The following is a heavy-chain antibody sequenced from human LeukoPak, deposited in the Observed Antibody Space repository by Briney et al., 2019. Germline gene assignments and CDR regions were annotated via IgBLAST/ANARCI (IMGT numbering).Heavy chain of an antibody. CDR2: LNSSGGST. Sequence: GASVKVSCKTSGYIFTDYYIHWVRQAPGQGPEWMGILNSSGGSTTYAQKFQGRITMTRDASTSTVYMELRSLRSEDTAVYYCARDRWELPYYFDYWGQGTLVTVSS. CDR1: GYIFTDYY. D-gene: IGHD1-26*01. CDR3: ARDRWELPYYFDY. J-gene: IGHJ4*02. V-gene: IGHV1-46*01.